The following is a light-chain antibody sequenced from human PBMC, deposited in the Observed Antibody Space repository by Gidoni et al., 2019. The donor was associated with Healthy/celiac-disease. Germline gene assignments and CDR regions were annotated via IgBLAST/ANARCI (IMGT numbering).Light chain of an antibody. CDR2: AAS. V-gene: IGKV1-39*01. J-gene: IGKJ1*01. Sequence: DSQMTQSPSSRSASVGDRVTITCRASQSISSYLNWYQQKPGNAPKLLIYAASSLQSGVPSRFSGSGSGTDFTLTISSLQPEDFATYYCQQSYSTPWTFGQGTKVEIK. CDR3: QQSYSTPWT. CDR1: QSISSY.